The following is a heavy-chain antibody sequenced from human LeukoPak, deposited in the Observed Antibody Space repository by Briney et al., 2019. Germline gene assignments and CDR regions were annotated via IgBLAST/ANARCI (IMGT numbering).Heavy chain of an antibody. D-gene: IGHD6-6*01. CDR2: INPSGGTT. V-gene: IGHV1-46*03. CDR1: GYTFTTYY. CDR3: ARGYSSASGDFDY. Sequence: ASVKVSCKASGYTFTTYYMDWVRQAPAQGLEWMGIINPSGGTTSYAQKFQGRVTTPRDTSTSTVYMELSSLRSEDTAVYYCARGYSSASGDFDYWGQGTLVTVSS. J-gene: IGHJ4*02.